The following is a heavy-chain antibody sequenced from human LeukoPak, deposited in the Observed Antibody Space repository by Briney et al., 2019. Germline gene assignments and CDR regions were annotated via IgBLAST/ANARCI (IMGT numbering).Heavy chain of an antibody. CDR3: AKGNWNSSPGRFDP. V-gene: IGHV3-23*01. J-gene: IGHJ5*02. D-gene: IGHD1-1*01. CDR2: IGGSGTNT. Sequence: GGSLRLSCAASGFTFSSYAMSWVRQAPGKGLQWVSSIGGSGTNTWYEDSVKGRFTISRDNSKNTLYVQMNSLRAEDTAIYYCAKGNWNSSPGRFDPWGQGTLVTVSS. CDR1: GFTFSSYA.